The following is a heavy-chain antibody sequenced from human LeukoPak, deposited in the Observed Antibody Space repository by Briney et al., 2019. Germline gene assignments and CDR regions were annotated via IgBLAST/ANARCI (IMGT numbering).Heavy chain of an antibody. Sequence: KSSETLSLTCTVSGGSISSSSYYWGWIRQPPGKGLEWIGSIYYSGSTYYNPSLKSRVTISVDTSKNQFSLKLSSVTAADTAVYYCARVRTMVRGGPQCDYWGQGTLVTVSS. J-gene: IGHJ4*02. CDR1: GGSISSSSYY. D-gene: IGHD3-10*01. V-gene: IGHV4-39*07. CDR3: ARVRTMVRGGPQCDY. CDR2: IYYSGST.